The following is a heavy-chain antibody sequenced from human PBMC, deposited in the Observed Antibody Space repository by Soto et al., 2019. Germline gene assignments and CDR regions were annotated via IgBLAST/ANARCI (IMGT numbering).Heavy chain of an antibody. CDR1: GGTFSSYA. CDR2: IIPIFGTA. CDR3: ARAGVYCSGGSCYHFDAFDI. D-gene: IGHD2-15*01. J-gene: IGHJ3*02. Sequence: QVQLVQSGAEVKKPGSSVKVSCKASGGTFSSYAISWVRQAPGQGLEWMGGIIPIFGTANYAQKFQGRVTITADDSTSTAYMELRSLRSEDTAVYYCARAGVYCSGGSCYHFDAFDIWGQGTMVTVSS. V-gene: IGHV1-69*12.